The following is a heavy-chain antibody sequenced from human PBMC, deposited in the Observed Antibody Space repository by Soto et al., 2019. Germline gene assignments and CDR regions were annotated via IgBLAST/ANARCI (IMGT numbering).Heavy chain of an antibody. Sequence: EVQLLESGGGLVQPGGSLRLSCAASGFTFSAYAMSWVRQAPGKGLEWVSAISGTSPSTYYADSVQGRFSISTDSSSKPLFLQMNTLRAEDTAVYFCATRIFGVEYWGQGTLVTVSS. J-gene: IGHJ4*02. D-gene: IGHD3-3*01. CDR3: ATRIFGVEY. CDR1: GFTFSAYA. V-gene: IGHV3-23*01. CDR2: ISGTSPST.